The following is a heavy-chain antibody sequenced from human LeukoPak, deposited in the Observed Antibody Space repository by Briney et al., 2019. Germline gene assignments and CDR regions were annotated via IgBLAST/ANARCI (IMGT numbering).Heavy chain of an antibody. CDR3: ARGTNWYDA. CDR2: INPDSGDT. V-gene: IGHV1-2*02. CDR1: GYTFTGYY. J-gene: IGHJ5*02. Sequence: ASVKVSCKASGYTFTGYYIHWVRQAPGQGLEWMGWINPDSGDTKFAQKFQGRVTMTRDTSISTAYMELSRLISDDTAVYYCARGTNWYDAWGQGTLVTVSS.